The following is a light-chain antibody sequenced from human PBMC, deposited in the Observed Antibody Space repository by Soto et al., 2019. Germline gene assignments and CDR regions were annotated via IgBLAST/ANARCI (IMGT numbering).Light chain of an antibody. CDR1: QSVGKY. Sequence: EIVMTQSPATLSLSPGERATLSCRASQSVGKYLVWYQQKPGQAPRLLIYDASNRATGIPARFSGSGSGTEFTLTISGLQPDDFATYYCQQYNSYSWTFGQGTKVDIK. J-gene: IGKJ1*01. CDR2: DAS. CDR3: QQYNSYSWT. V-gene: IGKV3D-15*01.